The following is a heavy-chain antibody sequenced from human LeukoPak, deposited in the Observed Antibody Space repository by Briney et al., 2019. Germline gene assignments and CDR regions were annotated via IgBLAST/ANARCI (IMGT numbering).Heavy chain of an antibody. J-gene: IGHJ3*02. CDR3: ARDNPGRLNAFDI. CDR1: GFTLSSYS. D-gene: IGHD1-14*01. CDR2: ISSSSSYI. Sequence: GGSLRLSCAASGFTLSSYSMNWVRQAPGKGLEWVSSISSSSSYIYYADSVKGRFTISRDNAKNSLYLQMNSLRAEDTAVYYCARDNPGRLNAFDIWGQGTMVTVSS. V-gene: IGHV3-21*01.